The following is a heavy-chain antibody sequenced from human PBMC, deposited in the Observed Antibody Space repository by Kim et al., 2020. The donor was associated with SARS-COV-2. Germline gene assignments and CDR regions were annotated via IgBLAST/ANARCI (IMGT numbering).Heavy chain of an antibody. D-gene: IGHD1-26*01. CDR1: GGSISSYY. Sequence: SETLSLTCTVSGGSISSYYWNWIRQPPGKGLEWIGYIYYRGSTNYSPSLKSRVTISVDTSKNQFSLKLNSVTSADTAVYYCARASGSYLDLENWGQGTLVTVSS. V-gene: IGHV4-59*01. CDR2: IYYRGST. J-gene: IGHJ4*02. CDR3: ARASGSYLDLEN.